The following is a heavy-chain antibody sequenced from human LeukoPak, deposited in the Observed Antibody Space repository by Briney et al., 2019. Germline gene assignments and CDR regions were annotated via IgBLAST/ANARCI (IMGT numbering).Heavy chain of an antibody. CDR3: ARSHRYDSSGRLGFDI. Sequence: PSETLSLTCAVYGGSFSGYYWSWIRQPPGKGLEWIGEINHSGSTNYNSSLKSRVTISVDTSKNQFSLKLNSVTAADTAVYYCARSHRYDSSGRLGFDIWGQGTMVTVSS. D-gene: IGHD3-22*01. V-gene: IGHV4-34*01. J-gene: IGHJ3*02. CDR2: INHSGST. CDR1: GGSFSGYY.